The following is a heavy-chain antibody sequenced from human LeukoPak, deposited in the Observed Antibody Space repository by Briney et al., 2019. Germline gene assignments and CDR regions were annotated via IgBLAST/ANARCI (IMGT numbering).Heavy chain of an antibody. CDR3: ATPKKYCSGGSCYSFAY. Sequence: PGRSLRLSCAASGFTFSSYAMHWVRQAPGKGLEWVAVISYDGSNKYYADSVKGRFTISRDNSKNTLYLQMNSLRAEDTAVYYCATPKKYCSGGSCYSFAYWGQGTLVTVSS. D-gene: IGHD2-15*01. CDR1: GFTFSSYA. CDR2: ISYDGSNK. V-gene: IGHV3-30*04. J-gene: IGHJ4*02.